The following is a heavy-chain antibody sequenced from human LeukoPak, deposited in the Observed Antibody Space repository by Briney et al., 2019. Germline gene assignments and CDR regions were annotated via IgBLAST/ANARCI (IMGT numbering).Heavy chain of an antibody. CDR2: INPHSGDT. V-gene: IGHV1-2*02. CDR3: AKALSQDLINWFDP. CDR1: GYIFTGHH. Sequence: ASVRVSCKTTGYIFTGHHVHWVRQAPGQGLEWLGWINPHSGDTNYAQAFQGRVAMTRDTSINTAHMELSRLTSDDTAVYYCAKALSQDLINWFDPWGQGTLVTVSS. D-gene: IGHD2-15*01. J-gene: IGHJ5*02.